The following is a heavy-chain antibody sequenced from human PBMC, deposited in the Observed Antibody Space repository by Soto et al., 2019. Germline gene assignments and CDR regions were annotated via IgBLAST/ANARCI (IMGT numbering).Heavy chain of an antibody. D-gene: IGHD3-22*01. CDR3: VRGDGDYYDGNGYLGRH. CDR2: IKNDGSGT. Sequence: EVQLVESGGGLVQPGGSLRLSCAASGFTFSTYWMHWVRQAPGKGLVWVSRIKNDGSGTYYVDSVEGRFTISRDNAKNTLYLQMTRLGAEDTAVYYCVRGDGDYYDGNGYLGRHWGQGTLVTVSS. CDR1: GFTFSTYW. J-gene: IGHJ4*02. V-gene: IGHV3-74*01.